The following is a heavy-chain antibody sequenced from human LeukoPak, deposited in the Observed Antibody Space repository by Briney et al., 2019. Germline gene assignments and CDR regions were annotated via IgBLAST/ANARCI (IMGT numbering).Heavy chain of an antibody. CDR1: GGTIRSYQ. CDR2: ILDRGRT. CDR3: ARWYYSGWAFDY. Sequence: SETLSLTCTVSGGTIRSYQGNWIPQPPGKGLEWIRYILDRGRTQYTPSLKSRLTISEDTSKHQFFLNLNSVTAPDTAVYYCARWYYSGWAFDYWGQGTLVTVSS. J-gene: IGHJ4*02. D-gene: IGHD6-19*01. V-gene: IGHV4-4*08.